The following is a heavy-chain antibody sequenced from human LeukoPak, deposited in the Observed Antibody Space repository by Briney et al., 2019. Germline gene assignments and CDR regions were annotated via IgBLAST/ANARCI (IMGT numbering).Heavy chain of an antibody. CDR3: VSPTADYPFLYYFDS. CDR2: ISSDGYSK. J-gene: IGHJ4*02. CDR1: GFSFSSYS. V-gene: IGHV3-30*09. Sequence: PGGSLRLSCAASGFSFSSYSIHWVRQAPGKGLEWVAVISSDGYSKNFALSVKGRFAISRDNSKNTLFLQMNNLRSEDTALYYCVSPTADYPFLYYFDSWGQGTLVTVSS. D-gene: IGHD5-12*01.